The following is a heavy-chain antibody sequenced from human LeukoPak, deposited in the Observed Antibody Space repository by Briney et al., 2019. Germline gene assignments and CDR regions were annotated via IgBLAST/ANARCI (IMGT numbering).Heavy chain of an antibody. Sequence: GSLRLSCAASGFTFSSYGVSWVRQPPGKGLEWIGEIYHSGSTNCNPSLKSRVTISVDKSKNQFSLKLSSVTAADTAVYYCARVGGYYYNDAFDIWGQGTMVTVSS. CDR2: IYHSGST. V-gene: IGHV4-4*02. CDR1: GFTFSSYG. D-gene: IGHD3-22*01. CDR3: ARVGGYYYNDAFDI. J-gene: IGHJ3*02.